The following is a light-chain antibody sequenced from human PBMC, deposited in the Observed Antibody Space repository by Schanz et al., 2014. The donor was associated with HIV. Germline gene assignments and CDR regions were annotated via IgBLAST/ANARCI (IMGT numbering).Light chain of an antibody. CDR3: SSYTNKNTVV. V-gene: IGLV2-14*02. Sequence: QSALTQPDSVSGSPGQSITISCTGTSSDVGNYNLVSWYQQHPGKAPKLLVYEGSRRPSGVSSRFSGSKSGNTASLTVSGLQAEDEADYYCSSYTNKNTVVFGGGPKLTVL. J-gene: IGLJ2*01. CDR1: SSDVGNYNL. CDR2: EGS.